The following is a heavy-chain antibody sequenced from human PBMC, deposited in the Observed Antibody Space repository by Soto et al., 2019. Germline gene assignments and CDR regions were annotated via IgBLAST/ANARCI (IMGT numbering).Heavy chain of an antibody. Sequence: QVQLQESGPGLVKPSGTLSLTCDVSGDSVSSPYWWCWVRQPPGKGREWIGEVYHTGTTSYNPSLRSRVTISMDKSNNQFSLDLSSVTAADTAVYYCARSAGWYAVHSWGPGTLVTVSS. J-gene: IGHJ4*02. D-gene: IGHD6-19*01. CDR1: GDSVSSPYW. CDR2: VYHTGTT. CDR3: ARSAGWYAVHS. V-gene: IGHV4-4*02.